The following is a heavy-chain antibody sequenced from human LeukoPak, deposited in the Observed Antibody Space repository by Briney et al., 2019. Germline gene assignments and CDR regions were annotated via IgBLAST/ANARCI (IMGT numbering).Heavy chain of an antibody. CDR2: IKEDGSEK. V-gene: IGHV3-7*05. D-gene: IGHD6-19*01. J-gene: IGHJ4*02. CDR3: AREWSSGWFGIFDY. Sequence: GGSLRLSCAASGFTFSRYWMSWVRQAPGKGLEWVANIKEDGSEKNYVDSVKGRFTISRDNTKNSLFLQMNSLRAEDTAVYYCAREWSSGWFGIFDYWGQGTLVTVSS. CDR1: GFTFSRYW.